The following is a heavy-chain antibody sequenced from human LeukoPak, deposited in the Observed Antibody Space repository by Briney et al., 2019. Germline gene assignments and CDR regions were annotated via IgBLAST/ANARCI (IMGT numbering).Heavy chain of an antibody. V-gene: IGHV3-23*01. Sequence: PGGSLRLSCAAPGFSFSSYTMSWVCQGPAKGLGWVSAISGSGGSTYYADSVKGRFTISRDNSKNTLYLQMNSLRAEDTAVYYCANQYYYGSGSPKRRYYFDYWGQGTLVTVSS. J-gene: IGHJ4*02. CDR2: ISGSGGST. CDR1: GFSFSSYT. CDR3: ANQYYYGSGSPKRRYYFDY. D-gene: IGHD3-10*01.